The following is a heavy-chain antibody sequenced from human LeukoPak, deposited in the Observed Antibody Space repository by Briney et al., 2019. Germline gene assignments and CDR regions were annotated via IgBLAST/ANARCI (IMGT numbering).Heavy chain of an antibody. V-gene: IGHV3-15*01. D-gene: IGHD5-18*01. CDR3: TTVLSYGYYYMDV. Sequence: SGGSLRLSCAASGFTFSNAWMSWVRQARGKGLEWVGRIKSKTDGGTTDYAAPVKGRFTISRDDSKNTLYLQMNNLKTEDTAVYYCTTVLSYGYYYMDVWGKGTTVTVSS. J-gene: IGHJ6*03. CDR2: IKSKTDGGTT. CDR1: GFTFSNAW.